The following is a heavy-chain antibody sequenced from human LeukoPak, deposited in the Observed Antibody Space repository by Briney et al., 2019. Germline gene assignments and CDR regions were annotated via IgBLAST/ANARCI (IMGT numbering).Heavy chain of an antibody. CDR3: AKEWPWEYFYYGMNV. J-gene: IGHJ6*02. D-gene: IGHD1-26*01. Sequence: GGSLRLSCAASGFTFSIYWMHWVRQAPGKGLEWVAVISYDGSDKYYADSVKGRFTISRDNSKNTLYVQMNSLRAEDTAVYYCAKEWPWEYFYYGMNVWGQGTTVTVSS. V-gene: IGHV3-30*18. CDR1: GFTFSIYW. CDR2: ISYDGSDK.